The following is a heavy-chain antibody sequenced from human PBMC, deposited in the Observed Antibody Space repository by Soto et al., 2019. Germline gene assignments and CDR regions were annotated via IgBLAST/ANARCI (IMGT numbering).Heavy chain of an antibody. Sequence: QVQLVESGGGVVQPGRSLRLSCVASGFTFSTYGMHWVRQAPGKGLEWVAVISYNGGNKYYADAVKGRFTISRDNSQNNLYLEMSDLRPDDTAVYSCARDVSGGSRLGELSAYFDYWGQGTPVTVSS. CDR3: ARDVSGGSRLGELSAYFDY. CDR2: ISYNGGNK. CDR1: GFTFSTYG. J-gene: IGHJ4*02. V-gene: IGHV3-30*03. D-gene: IGHD3-16*02.